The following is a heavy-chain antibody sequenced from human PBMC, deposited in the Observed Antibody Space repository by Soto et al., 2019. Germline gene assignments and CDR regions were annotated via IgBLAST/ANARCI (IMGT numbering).Heavy chain of an antibody. J-gene: IGHJ5*02. CDR2: ISAYNGNT. CDR1: GYTFTSYG. D-gene: IGHD3-3*01. CDR3: SRTIFGPVGGGWFDP. Sequence: QVQLVQSGAEVKKPGASVKVSCKASGYTFTSYGISWVRQAPGQGLEWMGWISAYNGNTNYAQKLQGRVTMTTDTYTSTAYMELRSLRSDDTAVYYCSRTIFGPVGGGWFDPWGQGTLVTVSS. V-gene: IGHV1-18*01.